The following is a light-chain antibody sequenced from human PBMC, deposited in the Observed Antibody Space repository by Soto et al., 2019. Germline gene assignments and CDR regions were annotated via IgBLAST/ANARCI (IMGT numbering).Light chain of an antibody. CDR1: QSVSSSY. CDR2: GAS. Sequence: EIVLTQSPGTLSLSPGERATLSCRASQSVSSSYLAWYQQKPGQATRLLMYGASSRATGIPDRISGSGSGTDFTLTISGLEPEDFAVYDCQQFGSSPYTFGQGTKLEIK. CDR3: QQFGSSPYT. J-gene: IGKJ2*01. V-gene: IGKV3-20*01.